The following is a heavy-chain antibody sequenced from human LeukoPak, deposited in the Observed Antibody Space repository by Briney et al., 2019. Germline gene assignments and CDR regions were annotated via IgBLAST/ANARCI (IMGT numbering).Heavy chain of an antibody. CDR1: GYTFTDHY. D-gene: IGHD3-22*01. Sequence: ASVKVSCKVSGYTFTDHYMHWVQQAPGKGLEWMGLVDPEDGETIYAEKFQGRVTITADTSTDTAYMELSSLRSEDTAVYYCATDLQRYYDSSGYPWGQGTLVTVSS. CDR2: VDPEDGET. CDR3: ATDLQRYYDSSGYP. V-gene: IGHV1-69-2*01. J-gene: IGHJ5*02.